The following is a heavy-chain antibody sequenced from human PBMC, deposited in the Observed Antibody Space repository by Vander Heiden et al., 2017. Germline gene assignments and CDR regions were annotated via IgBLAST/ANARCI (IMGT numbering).Heavy chain of an antibody. CDR3: AREYIVVVPAAQNWFDP. V-gene: IGHV4-31*03. Sequence: QVQLQESGPGLVKPSQTLSLTCTVSGGSISSGGYYWSWIRQHPGKGLEWIGYIYYSGSTYYKPSLKSRVTISVDTSKNQFSLKLSSVTAADTAVYYCAREYIVVVPAAQNWFDPWGQGTLVTVSS. D-gene: IGHD2-2*01. J-gene: IGHJ5*02. CDR2: IYYSGST. CDR1: GGSISSGGYY.